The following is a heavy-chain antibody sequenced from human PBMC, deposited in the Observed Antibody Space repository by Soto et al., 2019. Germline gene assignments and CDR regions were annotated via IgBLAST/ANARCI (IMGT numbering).Heavy chain of an antibody. V-gene: IGHV3-21*01. Sequence: GGSLRLSCAASGFTFSSYSMNWVRQAPGKGLEWVSSISSSSSYIYYADSVKGRFTISRDNAKNSLYLQMNSLRAEDTAVYYCARDLHYDYVWGSYYRALEGLAFDSWGQGTMVTVSS. J-gene: IGHJ3*02. D-gene: IGHD3-16*01. CDR2: ISSSSSYI. CDR1: GFTFSSYS. CDR3: ARDLHYDYVWGSYYRALEGLAFDS.